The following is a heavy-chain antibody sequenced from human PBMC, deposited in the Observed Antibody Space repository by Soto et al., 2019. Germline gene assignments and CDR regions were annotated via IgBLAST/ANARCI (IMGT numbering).Heavy chain of an antibody. Sequence: QVQLVESGGGVVQPGCSLRLSCAASRFTFSSYGMHWVRQAPGKGLEWVAIIWYDGSNKYYADSVKGRFTISRDNSKNTLSLQMNSLRVEDTAVYYCARSQGRFYGSGSYEGLDVWGEGTTVTVSS. CDR3: ARSQGRFYGSGSYEGLDV. V-gene: IGHV3-33*01. CDR2: IWYDGSNK. D-gene: IGHD3-10*01. CDR1: RFTFSSYG. J-gene: IGHJ6*04.